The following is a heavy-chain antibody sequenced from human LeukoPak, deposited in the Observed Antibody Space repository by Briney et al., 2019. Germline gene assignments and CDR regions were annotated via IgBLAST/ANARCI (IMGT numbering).Heavy chain of an antibody. V-gene: IGHV3-11*01. CDR3: ARERPKTGGGFDY. CDR2: MSGSGILI. Sequence: GGSLRLSCTASGFTFSDYYMGWIRQAPGKGLEWLSYMSGSGILIHYADSVKGRFTISRDNAKRSLYLQMNSLGVEDTAVYYCARERPKTGGGFDYWGQGTLVTVSS. J-gene: IGHJ4*02. CDR1: GFTFSDYY. D-gene: IGHD3-10*01.